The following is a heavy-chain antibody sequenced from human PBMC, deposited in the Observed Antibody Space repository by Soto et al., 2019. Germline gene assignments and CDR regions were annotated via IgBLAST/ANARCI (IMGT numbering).Heavy chain of an antibody. Sequence: QVQLVQSGAEVKKPGASVKVSCKASGYTFTSYGISWVRQAPGQGLEWMGWISTYNGNTDYAQKLQGRVTMTTDTSTSTAYMELRSLRSDDTAVYYCARVAGREILTGLNWFDPWGQGTLVTVSS. D-gene: IGHD3-9*01. J-gene: IGHJ5*02. CDR2: ISTYNGNT. V-gene: IGHV1-18*01. CDR3: ARVAGREILTGLNWFDP. CDR1: GYTFTSYG.